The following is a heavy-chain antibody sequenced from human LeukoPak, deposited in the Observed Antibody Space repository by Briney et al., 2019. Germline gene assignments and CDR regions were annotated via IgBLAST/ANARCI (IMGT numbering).Heavy chain of an antibody. CDR2: ICTSGST. CDR1: GGSISSYY. D-gene: IGHD1-26*01. CDR3: ASSGRYPAYYYYYMAV. V-gene: IGHV4-4*09. Sequence: SETLSLTCTVSGGSISSYYWSWIRQPPGKGLEWIGYICTSGSTNYNPSLKSRVTISVDTSKNQFSVKLSSVTAADTAVYYCASSGRYPAYYYYYMAVWGKGTTVSVSS. J-gene: IGHJ6*03.